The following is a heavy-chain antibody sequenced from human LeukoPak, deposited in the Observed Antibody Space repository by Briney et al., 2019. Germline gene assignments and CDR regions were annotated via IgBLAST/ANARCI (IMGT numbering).Heavy chain of an antibody. CDR2: IKQDGSEK. CDR3: VRVSIAGSTIAFDV. V-gene: IGHV3-7*01. CDR1: GFTFSSYW. Sequence: GGSLRLSCAASGFTFSSYWMSWVRQVPGKGLEWVANIKQDGSEKYYVDSVKGRFAISKDNAKNSLYLQMDSLIVEDTAMYYCVRVSIAGSTIAFDVWGQGTMVTVSS. J-gene: IGHJ3*01. D-gene: IGHD1-26*01.